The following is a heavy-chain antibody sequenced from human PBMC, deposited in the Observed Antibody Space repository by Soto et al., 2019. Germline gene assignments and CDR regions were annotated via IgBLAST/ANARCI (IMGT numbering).Heavy chain of an antibody. V-gene: IGHV4-39*01. Sequence: SETQSLTCTVSGGSIRSSSYYWGWIRQPPGKGLEWIGSIYYSGSTYYNPSLKSRVTISVDTSKNQFSLKLSSVTAADTAVYYCARQASSDNGYNYWGSDAFDIWGQGTMVTVSS. D-gene: IGHD5-12*01. CDR1: GGSIRSSSYY. CDR3: ARQASSDNGYNYWGSDAFDI. CDR2: IYYSGST. J-gene: IGHJ3*02.